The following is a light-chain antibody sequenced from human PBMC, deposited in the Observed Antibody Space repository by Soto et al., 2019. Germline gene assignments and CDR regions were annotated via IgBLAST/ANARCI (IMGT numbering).Light chain of an antibody. J-gene: IGKJ1*01. CDR3: QQSYSTPGT. V-gene: IGKV1-12*01. CDR2: AAS. Sequence: DIQMTQSPSSVSASVGDRVTITCRASQIISSWLAWYQQKPGKAPKLPIYAASSLQSGVPSRFSGSGSGTDFTLTISSLQPEDFATYYCQQSYSTPGTFGQGTKVDIK. CDR1: QIISSW.